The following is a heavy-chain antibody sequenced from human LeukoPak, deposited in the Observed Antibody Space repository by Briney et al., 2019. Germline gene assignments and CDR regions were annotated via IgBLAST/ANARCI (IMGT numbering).Heavy chain of an antibody. Sequence: GGSLRLSCAASGFTFSSYGMHWVRQAPGKGLEWVAVIWYDGSNKYYADSVKGRFTISRDNSKNTLYPQMNSLRAEDTAVYYCARKDVDTAMVPKAGYYYYGMDVWGKGTTVTVSS. CDR1: GFTFSSYG. V-gene: IGHV3-33*01. CDR3: ARKDVDTAMVPKAGYYYYGMDV. D-gene: IGHD5-18*01. J-gene: IGHJ6*04. CDR2: IWYDGSNK.